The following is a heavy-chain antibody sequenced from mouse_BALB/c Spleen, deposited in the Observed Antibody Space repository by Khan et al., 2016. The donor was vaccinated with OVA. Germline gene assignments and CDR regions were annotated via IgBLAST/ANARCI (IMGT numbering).Heavy chain of an antibody. J-gene: IGHJ4*01. Sequence: QVQLKQSGPGLVVPSQSLSITCTVSGFSLTSYNIHWVRQPPGKGLEWLGMIWGGGGTDYNSTLKSRLSISKDNSKRQVFLKMNSLQTDDTAMYYCARAYYRYDGYDAMDYWGQGTSVTVSS. V-gene: IGHV2-6-4*01. D-gene: IGHD2-14*01. CDR3: ARAYYRYDGYDAMDY. CDR1: GFSLTSYN. CDR2: IWGGGGT.